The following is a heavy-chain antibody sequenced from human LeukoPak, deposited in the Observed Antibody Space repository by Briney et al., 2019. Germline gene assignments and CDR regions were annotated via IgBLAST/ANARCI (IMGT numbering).Heavy chain of an antibody. CDR3: ARPAHYDFWSGYSYYFDY. D-gene: IGHD3-3*01. J-gene: IGHJ4*02. V-gene: IGHV1-18*04. CDR2: ISAYNGNT. Sequence: GASVKVSCKASGYTFTGYYMHWVRQAPGQGLEWMGWISAYNGNTNYAQKLQGRVTMTTDTSTSTAYMELRSLRSDDTAVYYCARPAHYDFWSGYSYYFDYWGQGTLVTVSS. CDR1: GYTFTGYY.